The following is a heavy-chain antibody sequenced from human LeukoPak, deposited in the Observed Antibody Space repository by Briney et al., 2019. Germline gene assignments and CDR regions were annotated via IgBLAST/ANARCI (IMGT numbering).Heavy chain of an antibody. CDR2: IWYDGGNT. D-gene: IGHD2-2*01. J-gene: IGHJ5*02. CDR1: GFIFSSYG. CDR3: AREFPPHCSSTSCYPDH. Sequence: PGRSLRLSCAASGFIFSSYGMHWVRQAPGKGLEWVAVIWYDGGNTYYAESVKGRFNISRDNSKNTLYLQMNSLRAEDTAVYYCAREFPPHCSSTSCYPDHWGQGTLVTVAS. V-gene: IGHV3-33*01.